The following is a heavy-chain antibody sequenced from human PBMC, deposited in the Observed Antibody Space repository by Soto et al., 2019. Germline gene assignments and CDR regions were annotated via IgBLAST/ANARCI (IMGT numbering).Heavy chain of an antibody. CDR3: AKDRVSYDYYYGMDV. CDR2: ISYDGSNK. Sequence: GGSLRLSCAASGFTFSSYGMHWVRQAPGKGLEWVAVISYDGSNKYYADSVKGRFTISRDNSKNALYLQMNSLRAEDTAVYYCAKDRVSYDYYYGMDVWGQGTTVTV. V-gene: IGHV3-30*18. J-gene: IGHJ6*02. CDR1: GFTFSSYG. D-gene: IGHD5-12*01.